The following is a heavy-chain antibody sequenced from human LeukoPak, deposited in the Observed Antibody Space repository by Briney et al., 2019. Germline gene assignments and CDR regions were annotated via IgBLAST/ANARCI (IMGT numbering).Heavy chain of an antibody. CDR3: ARVPFRLGSDTLWYYYYGMDV. CDR2: INPNSGGT. Sequence: GASVKVSCKASGYTFTSYYMHWVRQAPGQGLEWMGWINPNSGGTNYAQKFQGRVTMTRDTSISAAYMELSRLRSDDTAVYYCARVPFRLGSDTLWYYYYGMDVWGQGTTVTVSS. J-gene: IGHJ6*02. D-gene: IGHD3-10*01. CDR1: GYTFTSYY. V-gene: IGHV1-2*02.